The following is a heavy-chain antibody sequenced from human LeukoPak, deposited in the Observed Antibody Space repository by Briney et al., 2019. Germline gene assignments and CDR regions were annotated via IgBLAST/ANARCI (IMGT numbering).Heavy chain of an antibody. D-gene: IGHD3-22*01. V-gene: IGHV1-2*02. Sequence: APVKVSCKASGYTFTGYYMHWVRQAPGQGLEWMGWINPKSGGTNYAQTFQARVTMTRDKPISTVYMELRRLTSDDTAVYYCTRGASLTYYYDSSGFYSFDSWGQGSLVTVSS. CDR3: TRGASLTYYYDSSGFYSFDS. CDR2: INPKSGGT. CDR1: GYTFTGYY. J-gene: IGHJ4*02.